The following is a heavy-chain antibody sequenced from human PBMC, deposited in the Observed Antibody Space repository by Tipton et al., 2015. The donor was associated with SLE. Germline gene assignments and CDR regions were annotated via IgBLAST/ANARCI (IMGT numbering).Heavy chain of an antibody. J-gene: IGHJ6*03. CDR2: IYQSGST. CDR3: AGQLGKAFYYYMDV. V-gene: IGHV4-59*08. Sequence: TLSLTCTVSGDYINSRYWSWIRQTPGKGLEWIGSIYQSGSTYYNPSLKSRVTISTNTYTKHFSLELSSVTAADTAVYYCAGQLGKAFYYYMDVWGKGTAVTVSS. CDR1: GDYINSRY. D-gene: IGHD7-27*01.